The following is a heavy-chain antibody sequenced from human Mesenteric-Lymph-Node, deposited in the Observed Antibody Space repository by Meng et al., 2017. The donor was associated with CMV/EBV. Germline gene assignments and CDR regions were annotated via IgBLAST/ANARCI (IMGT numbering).Heavy chain of an antibody. CDR3: ARVADFWSGPKYYYGMDV. CDR2: IYYSGST. D-gene: IGHD3-3*01. V-gene: IGHV4-59*12. J-gene: IGHJ6*02. CDR1: GGSISSYY. Sequence: SETLSLTCTVSGGSISSYYWSWIRQPPGKGLEWIGYIYYSGSTNYNPSLKSRVTISVDTSKNQFSLKLSSVTAADTAVYYCARVADFWSGPKYYYGMDVWGQGTTVTVSS.